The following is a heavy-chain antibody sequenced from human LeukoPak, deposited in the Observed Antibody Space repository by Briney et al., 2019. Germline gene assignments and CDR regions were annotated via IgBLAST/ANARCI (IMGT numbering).Heavy chain of an antibody. J-gene: IGHJ4*02. V-gene: IGHV3-23*01. CDR2: ISGSGGST. CDR3: AKDMTTAEEGDYY. CDR1: GFTFSPYN. Sequence: GGSLRLSCAASGFTFSPYNMNWVRQAPGKGLEWVSAISGSGGSTYYADSVKGRFTISRDNSKNTLYLQMNSLRAEDTAVYYCAKDMTTAEEGDYYWGQGTLVTVPS. D-gene: IGHD4-17*01.